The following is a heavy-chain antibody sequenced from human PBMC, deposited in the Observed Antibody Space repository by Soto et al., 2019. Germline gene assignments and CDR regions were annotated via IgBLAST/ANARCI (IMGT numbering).Heavy chain of an antibody. CDR3: ARGSDARYFDWLSRVDP. Sequence: QVQLVQSGAEVKKPGASVKVSCKASGYTFTGYYMHWVRQAPGQGLEWMGWFSPNSGCTNYAQKFQGRVTMTRDMSITTAYMELSRLRSDDTAVYYCARGSDARYFDWLSRVDPWGQGTLVTVSS. J-gene: IGHJ5*02. CDR1: GYTFTGYY. D-gene: IGHD3-9*01. CDR2: FSPNSGCT. V-gene: IGHV1-2*02.